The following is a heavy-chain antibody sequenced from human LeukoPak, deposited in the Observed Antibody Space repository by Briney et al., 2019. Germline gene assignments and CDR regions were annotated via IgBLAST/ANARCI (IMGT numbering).Heavy chain of an antibody. CDR1: GFTFSDSY. CDR3: ARDLEQQRPIFDY. V-gene: IGHV3-11*06. J-gene: IGHJ4*02. D-gene: IGHD6-13*01. Sequence: GGSLRLSCAASGFTFSDSYMSWIRQSPGKGLEWISYISSTSTNTNYADSVKGRFTISRDNAKNSLYLQMNSLRAEDTAVYYCARDLEQQRPIFDYWGQGTLVTVSS. CDR2: ISSTSTNT.